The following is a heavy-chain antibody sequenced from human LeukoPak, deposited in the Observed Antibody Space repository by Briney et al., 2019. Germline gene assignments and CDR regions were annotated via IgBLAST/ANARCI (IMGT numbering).Heavy chain of an antibody. CDR2: ISASGRTT. D-gene: IGHD2-15*01. CDR3: AKLCSGGSCYWNY. J-gene: IGHJ4*02. V-gene: IGHV3-23*01. Sequence: GSLRLSFAAAGFTFSSYAMSWGRQAPGRGLGWVSHISASGRTTDYADSVKGRFTISRDNSKNTVYLQMNSLRAEDTAVYYCAKLCSGGSCYWNYWGQGTLVTVSS. CDR1: GFTFSSYA.